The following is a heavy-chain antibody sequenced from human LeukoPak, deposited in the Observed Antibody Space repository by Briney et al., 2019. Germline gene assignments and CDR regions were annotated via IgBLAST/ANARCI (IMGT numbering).Heavy chain of an antibody. D-gene: IGHD6-19*01. CDR1: GGSISSYY. V-gene: IGHV4-59*01. Sequence: SETLSLTCTVSGGSISSYYWSWIRQPPGKGLEWIGYIYYSGSTNYNPSLKSRVTISVDTSKNQFSLKLSSVTAADTAVYYCAGVSSSGWALLGYFDYWGQGTLVTVSS. CDR2: IYYSGST. CDR3: AGVSSSGWALLGYFDY. J-gene: IGHJ4*02.